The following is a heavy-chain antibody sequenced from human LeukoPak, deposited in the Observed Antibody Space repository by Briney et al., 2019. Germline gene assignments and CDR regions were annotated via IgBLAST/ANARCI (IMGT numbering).Heavy chain of an antibody. Sequence: ASVKVSCKASGYTFTGYYMHWVRQAPGQGLEWMGWINPNSGGTNYAQKFQGWVTMTRDTSISTAYMEPSRLRSDDTAVYYCASSYSSGRDNWFDPWGQGTLVTVSS. CDR3: ASSYSSGRDNWFDP. J-gene: IGHJ5*02. V-gene: IGHV1-2*04. CDR1: GYTFTGYY. D-gene: IGHD6-19*01. CDR2: INPNSGGT.